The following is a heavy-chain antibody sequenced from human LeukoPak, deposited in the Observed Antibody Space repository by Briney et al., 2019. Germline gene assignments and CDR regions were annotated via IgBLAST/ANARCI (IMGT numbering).Heavy chain of an antibody. Sequence: GGCLRLSCAASGLTFSSYWMHWGRRAPGEGVVWVSRITSDGSGTSYADSAKGRFTISRDTAKNTLNLQMNSLRAEDTAVYYCARAQYYDFWSGYSKNYSYGMDVWGQGTTVTVSS. CDR3: ARAQYYDFWSGYSKNYSYGMDV. J-gene: IGHJ6*02. CDR2: ITSDGSGT. D-gene: IGHD3-3*01. CDR1: GLTFSSYW. V-gene: IGHV3-74*01.